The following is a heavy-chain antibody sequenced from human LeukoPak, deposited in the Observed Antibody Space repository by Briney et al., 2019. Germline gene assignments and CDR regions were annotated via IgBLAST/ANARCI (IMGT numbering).Heavy chain of an antibody. Sequence: GGSLTLSCAASGFNFNSFEMSWVRQAPGKGLEWVSYISSSGSTIYYADSVKGRFTISRDNAKNSLYLQMNSLRAEDTAVYYCARGWYNSGYYCDYWGQGTLVTVSS. J-gene: IGHJ4*02. D-gene: IGHD6-19*01. CDR2: ISSSGSTI. CDR1: GFNFNSFE. CDR3: ARGWYNSGYYCDY. V-gene: IGHV3-48*03.